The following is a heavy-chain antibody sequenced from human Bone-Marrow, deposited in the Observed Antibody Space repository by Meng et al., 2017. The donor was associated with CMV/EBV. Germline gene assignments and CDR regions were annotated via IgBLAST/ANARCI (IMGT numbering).Heavy chain of an antibody. CDR2: ISSSGSTI. Sequence: GESLKISCAASGFTFSDYYMSWIRQAPGKGLEWVSYISSSGSTIYYADSVKGRFTISRDNAKNSLYLQMNSLRAEDTAVYYCAAGRYYYDSSGPDAFAIWGQGTRVTFSS. CDR1: GFTFSDYY. J-gene: IGHJ3*02. D-gene: IGHD3-22*01. V-gene: IGHV3-11*04. CDR3: AAGRYYYDSSGPDAFAI.